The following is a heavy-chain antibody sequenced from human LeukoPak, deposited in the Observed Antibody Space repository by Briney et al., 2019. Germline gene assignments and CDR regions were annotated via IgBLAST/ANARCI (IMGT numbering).Heavy chain of an antibody. V-gene: IGHV1-46*01. CDR3: ARDRRYYYDSSGYYLDY. CDR1: GYTFTSYY. CDR2: INPSGGST. Sequence: ASVKVSCKASGYTFTSYYMHWVRQAPGQGLEWMGIINPSGGSTTYAQKFQGRVTMTRDTSTSTVYMELSSLRSEDTAVYHCARDRRYYYDSSGYYLDYWGQGTLVTVSS. D-gene: IGHD3-22*01. J-gene: IGHJ4*02.